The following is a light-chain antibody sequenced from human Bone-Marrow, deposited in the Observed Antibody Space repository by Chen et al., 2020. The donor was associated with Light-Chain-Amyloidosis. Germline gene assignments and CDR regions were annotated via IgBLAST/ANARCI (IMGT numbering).Light chain of an antibody. CDR1: SSDVGGDNH. CDR3: SSYTITNTLV. J-gene: IGLJ1*01. V-gene: IGLV2-14*01. Sequence: QSALTQPASVSGSPGQSITISCTGTSSDVGGDNHVSWYQQHPDKARKLMIYAVTNRPSWVPDRFSGSKSDNTASLTISGLQTEDEADYFCSSYTITNTLVFGSGTRVTVL. CDR2: AVT.